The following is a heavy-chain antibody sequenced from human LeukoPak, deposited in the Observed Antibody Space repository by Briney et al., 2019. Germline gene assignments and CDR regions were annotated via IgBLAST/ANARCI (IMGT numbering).Heavy chain of an antibody. CDR1: GFTFSSYV. Sequence: GGSLRLSCAASGFTFSSYVMTSVRQAPGKGLAWVSAIIGGGDYTYYVDSVKGRFTISRDNSKNTLYLQVNSLRAEDTAVYYCAKGIYTSTSYYDSWGQGILVTVSS. CDR3: AKGIYTSTSYYDS. CDR2: IIGGGDYT. J-gene: IGHJ4*02. D-gene: IGHD2-2*01. V-gene: IGHV3-23*01.